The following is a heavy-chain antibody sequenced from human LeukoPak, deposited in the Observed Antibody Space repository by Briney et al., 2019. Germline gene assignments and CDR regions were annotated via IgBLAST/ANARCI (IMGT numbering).Heavy chain of an antibody. V-gene: IGHV3-48*02. CDR1: GFTFSSYS. Sequence: GGSLRLSCAASGFTFSSYSMNWVRQAPGKGLGWVSYISSSSSTIYYADSVKGRFTISRDNAKNSLYLQMNTPRDEDTAVYYCAGFSPNSNWFDPWGQGTLVTVSS. CDR3: AGFSPNSNWFDP. D-gene: IGHD5-24*01. CDR2: ISSSSSTI. J-gene: IGHJ5*02.